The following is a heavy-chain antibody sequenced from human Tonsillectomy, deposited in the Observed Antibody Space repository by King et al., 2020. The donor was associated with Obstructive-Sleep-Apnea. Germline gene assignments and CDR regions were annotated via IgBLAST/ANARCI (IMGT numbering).Heavy chain of an antibody. V-gene: IGHV4-61*01. CDR3: ASDTYYYESSGYYSWFDP. D-gene: IGHD3-22*01. CDR2: IYYSGST. CDR1: GGSVSSGSYY. Sequence: QLQESGPGLVKPSETLSLTCIVSGGSVSSGSYYWTWIRQSPGKGLEWIGYIYYSGSTNYNPSLKSRVTISVDTSKNQFSLKLSSVTAADTAVYYCASDTYYYESSGYYSWFDPWGQGTLVTVSS. J-gene: IGHJ5*02.